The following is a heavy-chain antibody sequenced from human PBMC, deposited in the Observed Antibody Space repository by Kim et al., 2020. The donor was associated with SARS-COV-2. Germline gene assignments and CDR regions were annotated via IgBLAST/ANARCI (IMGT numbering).Heavy chain of an antibody. CDR2: IKSKNDGGTA. CDR1: GFAFSAAW. Sequence: GGSLRLSCAASGFAFSAAWMSWVRQVSGKGLEFLGRIKSKNDGGTADYAAPVKGRFTISRDDSKNTLYLQINSLKTEDTAVYYCAADVPSRLAQIDFWG. J-gene: IGHJ4*01. V-gene: IGHV3-15*01. CDR3: AADVPSRLAQIDF. D-gene: IGHD3-10*02.